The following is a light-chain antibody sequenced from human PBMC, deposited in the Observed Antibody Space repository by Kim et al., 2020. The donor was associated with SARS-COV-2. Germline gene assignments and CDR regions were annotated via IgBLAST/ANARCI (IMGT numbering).Light chain of an antibody. Sequence: ELTQPPSASGTPGQKVTISCSGSTFNIGSHAVNWYQQLPVTAPKLLICKDHQRPSGVHDRFSGSKSGTSASLAISGLQSEDEADYYCATWDDSLKGYVFGTGTKVTVL. V-gene: IGLV1-44*01. CDR3: ATWDDSLKGYV. CDR1: TFNIGSHA. J-gene: IGLJ1*01. CDR2: KDH.